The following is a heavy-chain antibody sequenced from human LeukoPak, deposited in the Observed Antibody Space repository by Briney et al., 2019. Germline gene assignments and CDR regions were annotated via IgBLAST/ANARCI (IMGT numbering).Heavy chain of an antibody. CDR1: GGSISSGGYY. Sequence: SETLSLTCTVSGGSISSGGYYWSWIRQPPGKGLEWIGSVYYSGSTDCNPSLKSRVTVSVDTSKNQFSLKLTSVTAADMAVYYCARHRSGSYYTPLDYWGQGTLVTVSS. CDR2: VYYSGST. V-gene: IGHV4-39*01. J-gene: IGHJ4*02. D-gene: IGHD3-10*01. CDR3: ARHRSGSYYTPLDY.